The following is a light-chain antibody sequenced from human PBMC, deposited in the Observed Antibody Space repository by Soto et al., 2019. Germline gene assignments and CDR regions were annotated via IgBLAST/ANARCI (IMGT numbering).Light chain of an antibody. Sequence: QSVLTQPPSVSGAPRQRVTISCSGSNSNIGNNAVNWYQLVPGKAPKLVIHYDYRVPSEVSERFSGSKSGTSASLAISGLQTEDEAEYYCAAWDDSLSGPLFGGGTKVTVL. CDR3: AAWDDSLSGPL. CDR1: NSNIGNNA. CDR2: YDY. V-gene: IGLV1-36*01. J-gene: IGLJ2*01.